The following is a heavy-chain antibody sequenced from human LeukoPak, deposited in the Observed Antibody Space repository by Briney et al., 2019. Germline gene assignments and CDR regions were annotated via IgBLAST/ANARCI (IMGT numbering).Heavy chain of an antibody. CDR1: GLTFSSYV. J-gene: IGHJ4*02. Sequence: PGGSPRVSCAAAGLTFSSYVMHWVRQATVKWLDWVAFIRYDGSNKYYADSVKGRFTISRDNSKNTLYLQMNSLRAEDTAVYYCAKDEGGWLFDYWGQGTLVTVSS. CDR2: IRYDGSNK. D-gene: IGHD6-19*01. CDR3: AKDEGGWLFDY. V-gene: IGHV3-30*02.